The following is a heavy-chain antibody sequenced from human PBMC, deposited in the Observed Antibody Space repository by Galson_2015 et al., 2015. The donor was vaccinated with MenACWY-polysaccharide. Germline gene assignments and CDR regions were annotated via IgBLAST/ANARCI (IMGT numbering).Heavy chain of an antibody. CDR1: GFKFSNYW. J-gene: IGHJ6*02. CDR2: IKKDGSEE. V-gene: IGHV3-7*01. CDR3: ARGHYGMDV. Sequence: SLRLSCAASGFKFSNYWMTWVRQAPGKGLEWVANIKKDGSEEHYVDSVKGRFTISRDNALYLQMNSLRAEDTAVYFCARGHYGMDVWGQGTTVTVSS.